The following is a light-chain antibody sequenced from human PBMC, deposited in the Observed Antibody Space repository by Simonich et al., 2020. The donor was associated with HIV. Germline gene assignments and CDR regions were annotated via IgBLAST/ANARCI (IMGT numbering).Light chain of an antibody. CDR2: AAS. Sequence: IQLTQSPSFLSASVGDRVTITCRASQGISSYFAWYQQKPGKAPKLLIYAASTLQSGVPARFSGSGSGTEFTLTISSLQPEDFATYYCQQLNSYPPPFTFGPGTKVDVK. CDR1: QGISSY. CDR3: QQLNSYPPPFT. V-gene: IGKV1-9*01. J-gene: IGKJ3*01.